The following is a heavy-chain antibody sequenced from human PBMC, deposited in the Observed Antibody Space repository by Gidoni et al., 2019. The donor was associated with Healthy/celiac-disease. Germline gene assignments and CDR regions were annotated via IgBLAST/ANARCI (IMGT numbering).Heavy chain of an antibody. J-gene: IGHJ5*02. D-gene: IGHD2-15*01. V-gene: IGHV4-34*01. CDR1: GGSFSGYY. CDR2: INHSGST. Sequence: QVQLQQWGAGLLKPSETLSLPCASYGGSFSGYYWSWIRQPPGKGLEWIGEINHSGSTNYNPSLKSRVTISVDTSKNQFSLKLSSVTAADTAVYYCARKYCSGGSCSRFDPWGQGTLVTVSS. CDR3: ARKYCSGGSCSRFDP.